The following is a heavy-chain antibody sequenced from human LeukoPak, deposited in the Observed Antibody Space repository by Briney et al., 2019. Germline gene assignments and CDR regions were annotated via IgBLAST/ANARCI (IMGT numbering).Heavy chain of an antibody. CDR1: GFTVSSNY. D-gene: IGHD1-14*01. J-gene: IGHJ5*02. V-gene: IGHV3-53*01. Sequence: GGSLRLSCAASGFTVSSNYMSSVRQAPGKGLEWVSVIYAGGSTYYADSVKGRFTFSRDNSKNTLYLQMNSLRAEDTAVYYCARGFNRGFDPWGQGTLVTVSS. CDR3: ARGFNRGFDP. CDR2: IYAGGST.